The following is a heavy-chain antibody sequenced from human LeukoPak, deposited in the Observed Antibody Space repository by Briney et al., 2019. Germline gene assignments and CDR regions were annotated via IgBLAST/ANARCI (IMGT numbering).Heavy chain of an antibody. CDR2: ISAYNGNT. Sequence: AASVEVSCKASGYTFTSYGISWVRQAPGQGLEWMGWISAYNGNTNYAQKLQGRVTMTTDTSTSTAYMELRSLRSDDTAVYYCARSEATMVRGEGYYYGMDVWGQGTTVTVSS. V-gene: IGHV1-18*01. CDR3: ARSEATMVRGEGYYYGMDV. D-gene: IGHD3-10*01. CDR1: GYTFTSYG. J-gene: IGHJ6*02.